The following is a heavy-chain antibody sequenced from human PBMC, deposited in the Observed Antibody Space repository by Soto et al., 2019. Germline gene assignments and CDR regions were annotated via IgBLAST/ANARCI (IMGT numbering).Heavy chain of an antibody. V-gene: IGHV3-21*01. CDR2: ISSGSSYM. CDR3: VRDGAASSSSQLWFGP. D-gene: IGHD6-13*01. J-gene: IGHJ5*02. Sequence: GGSLRLSCAGSGFTFSSYRMNWVRQAPGKGLEWVSSISSGSSYMYYADSVKGRFTVSRDNAKNSLFLQMNSLRAEDTAVYFCVRDGAASSSSQLWFGPWGQGTLVTVSS. CDR1: GFTFSSYR.